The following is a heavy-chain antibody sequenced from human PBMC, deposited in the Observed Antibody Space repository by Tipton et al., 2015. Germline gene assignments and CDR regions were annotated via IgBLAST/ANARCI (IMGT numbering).Heavy chain of an antibody. CDR1: GFTFRTYA. D-gene: IGHD4/OR15-4a*01. CDR3: ARDPSMVIPQYFFDY. V-gene: IGHV3-48*02. CDR2: ISISSSTI. Sequence: GSLRLSCAASGFTFRTYAMNWVRQAPGKGLEWVSYISISSSTIYYADSVKGRFTISRDNAKDSLYLQMNSLRDEDTALYYCARDPSMVIPQYFFDYWGQGTLVTVSS. J-gene: IGHJ4*02.